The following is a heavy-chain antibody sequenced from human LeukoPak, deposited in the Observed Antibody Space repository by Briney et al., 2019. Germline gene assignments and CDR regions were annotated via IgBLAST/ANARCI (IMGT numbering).Heavy chain of an antibody. CDR2: IIPIFGTA. J-gene: IGHJ4*02. V-gene: IGHV1-69*13. CDR1: GGTFSSYA. Sequence: SVKVSCKASGGTFSSYAISWVRQAPGQGLEWMGGIIPIFGTANYAQKFQGRVTITADESTSTAYMELSSLRSEDTAVYYCAREIQPSSSWPYYFDYWGQGTLVTASS. D-gene: IGHD6-13*01. CDR3: AREIQPSSSWPYYFDY.